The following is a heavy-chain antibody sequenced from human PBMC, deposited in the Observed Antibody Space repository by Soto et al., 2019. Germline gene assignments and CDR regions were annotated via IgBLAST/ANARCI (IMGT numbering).Heavy chain of an antibody. D-gene: IGHD2-2*01. J-gene: IGHJ4*02. Sequence: PSETLSLTCTVSGGSISSGDYYWSWIRQPPGEGLEWIGYIYYSGSTYYNPSLKSRVTISVDTSKNQFSLKLSSVTAAATAVYYCARVPKLVPAAIEGYYFDYWGQGTLVTVSS. CDR2: IYYSGST. CDR1: GGSISSGDYY. V-gene: IGHV4-30-4*01. CDR3: ARVPKLVPAAIEGYYFDY.